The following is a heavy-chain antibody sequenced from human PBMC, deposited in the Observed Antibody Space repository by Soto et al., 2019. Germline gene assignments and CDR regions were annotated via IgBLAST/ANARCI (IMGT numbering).Heavy chain of an antibody. CDR2: IYYSGST. CDR3: ARLIGTQYCYGYQYWYDP. CDR1: GGSISSYY. Sequence: SETLSLTCTVSGGSISSYYWGWIRQPPGKGLEWIGYIYYSGSTNYNPSLKSRVTISVDTSKNQFSLKLSSVTAADTAVYYCARLIGTQYCYGYQYWYDPWGQGTLVTVSS. V-gene: IGHV4-59*08. D-gene: IGHD5-18*01. J-gene: IGHJ5*02.